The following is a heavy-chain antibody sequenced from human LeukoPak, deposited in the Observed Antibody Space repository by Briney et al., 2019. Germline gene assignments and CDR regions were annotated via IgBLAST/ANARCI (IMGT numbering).Heavy chain of an antibody. J-gene: IGHJ4*02. CDR3: ASLLIAAAGGIDY. V-gene: IGHV4-38-2*02. CDR1: GYSIFSGYY. Sequence: SETLSLTCTVSGYSIFSGYYWGWIRQPPGKGLEWIGSIYHSGSTYYNPSLKSRVTISVDTSKNQFSLKLSSVTAADTAVYYCASLLIAAAGGIDYWGQGTLVTVSS. CDR2: IYHSGST. D-gene: IGHD6-13*01.